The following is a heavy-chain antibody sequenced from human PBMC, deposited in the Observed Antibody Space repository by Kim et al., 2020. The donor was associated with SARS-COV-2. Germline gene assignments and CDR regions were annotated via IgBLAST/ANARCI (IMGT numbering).Heavy chain of an antibody. V-gene: IGHV3-33*06. J-gene: IGHJ6*02. CDR2: IWYDGSNK. Sequence: GGSLRLSCAASGFTFSSYGMHWVRQAPGKGLEWVAVIWYDGSNKYYADSVKGRFTISRDNSKNTLYLQMNSLRAEDTAVYYCAKGRGYCSGGSCPHNPLYYYYGMDVWGQGTTVTVSS. CDR1: GFTFSSYG. CDR3: AKGRGYCSGGSCPHNPLYYYYGMDV. D-gene: IGHD2-15*01.